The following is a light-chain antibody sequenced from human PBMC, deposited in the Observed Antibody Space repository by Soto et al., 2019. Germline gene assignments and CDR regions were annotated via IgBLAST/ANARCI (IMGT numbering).Light chain of an antibody. CDR3: QHYDNLPRYT. V-gene: IGKV1-33*01. Sequence: DIQMTQSPSSLSASVGDRVTITCRASQSISSYLNWYQQKPGKAPNLLIYEASKLQTGVPSRFSGGGSGTHFTFTISNLQPEDIATYYCQHYDNLPRYTFGLGTKVDIK. CDR2: EAS. CDR1: QSISSY. J-gene: IGKJ2*01.